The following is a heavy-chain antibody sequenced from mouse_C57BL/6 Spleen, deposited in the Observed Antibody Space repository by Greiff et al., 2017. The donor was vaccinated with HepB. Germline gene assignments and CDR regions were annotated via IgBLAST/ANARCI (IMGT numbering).Heavy chain of an antibody. CDR3: ARSARITTVVAPFDY. CDR1: GYTFTSYW. Sequence: VQLQQPGAELVKPGASVKLSCKASGYTFTSYWMHWVKQRPGRGLEWIGRIDPNSGGTKYNEKFKSKATLTVDKPSSTAYMQLSSLTSEDSAVYYCARSARITTVVAPFDYWGQGTTLTVSS. CDR2: IDPNSGGT. V-gene: IGHV1-72*01. D-gene: IGHD1-1*01. J-gene: IGHJ2*01.